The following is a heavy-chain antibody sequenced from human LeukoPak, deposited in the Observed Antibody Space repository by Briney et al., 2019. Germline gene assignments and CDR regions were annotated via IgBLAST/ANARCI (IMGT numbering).Heavy chain of an antibody. CDR3: ARGINYDSSAPTHAFDI. CDR2: IIPIFGTA. CDR1: GGTFSSYA. Sequence: SVKVSCKASGGTFSSYAISWVRQAPGQGLEWMGRIIPIFGTANCAQKFQGRVTITTDESTSTAYMELSSLRSEDTAVYYCARGINYDSSAPTHAFDIWGQGTMVTVSS. D-gene: IGHD3-22*01. J-gene: IGHJ3*02. V-gene: IGHV1-69*05.